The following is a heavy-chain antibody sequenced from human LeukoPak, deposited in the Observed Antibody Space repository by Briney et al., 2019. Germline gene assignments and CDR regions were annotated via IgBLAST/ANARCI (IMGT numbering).Heavy chain of an antibody. Sequence: PGGSLRLSCAASGFTFSSYGMHWVRQAPDKGLEWVAVIWFDGSNKYYADSVRDRFTISRDNSKNTVSLQMNSLRVDDTAIYYCARVVGRYYGSGRYVGIDVWGQGTTVSVSS. J-gene: IGHJ6*02. CDR2: IWFDGSNK. CDR1: GFTFSSYG. V-gene: IGHV3-33*01. D-gene: IGHD3-10*01. CDR3: ARVVGRYYGSGRYVGIDV.